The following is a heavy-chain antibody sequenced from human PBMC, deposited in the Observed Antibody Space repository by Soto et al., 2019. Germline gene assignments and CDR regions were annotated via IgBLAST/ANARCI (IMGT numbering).Heavy chain of an antibody. CDR2: ISNSGST. J-gene: IGHJ5*02. CDR3: AKGQGVLGP. CDR1: GGSISSGGYF. V-gene: IGHV4-61*08. D-gene: IGHD3-16*01. Sequence: PSETLSLTCAVSGGSISSGGYFWSWIRQPPGKGLEWIGYISNSGSTNYNPSLNSRVSITANTSKNNFSLKLTSVSAADTALYYCAKGQGVLGPWGQGTLVTVSS.